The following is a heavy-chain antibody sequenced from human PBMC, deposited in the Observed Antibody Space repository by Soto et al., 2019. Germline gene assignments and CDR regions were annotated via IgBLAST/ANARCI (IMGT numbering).Heavy chain of an antibody. CDR1: AGTFDSYT. Sequence: QVQLVQSGAVVKKPGSSVKVSCSASAGTFDSYTISWVRQVPGQRLEWMGRIIPMLRMSNFAQNFQGRVSMTADESTSTVYMVLSSLRSEDTAVYFCATNYGSGSTHFDHWGQGTPVTVTS. V-gene: IGHV1-69*02. J-gene: IGHJ4*02. CDR2: IIPMLRMS. D-gene: IGHD3-10*01. CDR3: ATNYGSGSTHFDH.